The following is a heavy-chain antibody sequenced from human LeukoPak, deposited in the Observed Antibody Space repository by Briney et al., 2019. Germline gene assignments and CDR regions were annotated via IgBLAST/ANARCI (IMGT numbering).Heavy chain of an antibody. CDR2: IYSGGST. J-gene: IGHJ3*02. CDR1: GFTVSSNY. V-gene: IGHV3-66*02. D-gene: IGHD3-22*01. CDR3: ARDAGGYYDSSGYYAHDAFDI. Sequence: AGGSLRLSCAASGFTVSSNYMSWVRQAPGKGLEWVSVIYSGGSTYYADSVKGRFTISRDNSKNTLYLQMNSLRAEDTAVYYCARDAGGYYDSSGYYAHDAFDIWGQGTMVTVSS.